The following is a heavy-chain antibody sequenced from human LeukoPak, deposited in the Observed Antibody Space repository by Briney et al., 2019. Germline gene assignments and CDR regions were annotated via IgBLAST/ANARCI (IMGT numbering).Heavy chain of an antibody. CDR2: IIPIFGTA. D-gene: IGHD4-17*01. J-gene: IGHJ5*02. CDR3: ARGTTVTTTGP. Sequence: GASVKVSCKASGGAFSSYAISWVRQAPGQGLEWMGGIIPIFGTANYAQKFQGRVTITADESTSTAYMELSSLRSEDTAVYYCARGTTVTTTGPWGQGTLVTVSS. CDR1: GGAFSSYA. V-gene: IGHV1-69*13.